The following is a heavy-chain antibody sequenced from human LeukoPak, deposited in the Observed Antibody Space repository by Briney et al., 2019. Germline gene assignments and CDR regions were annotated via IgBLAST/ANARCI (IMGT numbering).Heavy chain of an antibody. CDR2: IYYGGST. D-gene: IGHD1-14*01. CDR3: AREQPQFYMHA. CDR1: GVSISSYY. V-gene: IGHV4-59*01. Sequence: SGTLSLTCAVSGVSISSYYWSWVRQAPGKGLEWVGYIYYGGSTKYNAPLQGRVTISLDTSKHQLSLKLSSVTAEDTAVYYCAREQPQFYMHASGKGTTVTVSS. J-gene: IGHJ6*03.